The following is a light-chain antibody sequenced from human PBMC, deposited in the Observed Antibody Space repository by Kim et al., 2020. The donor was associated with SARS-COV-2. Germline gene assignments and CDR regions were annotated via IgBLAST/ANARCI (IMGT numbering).Light chain of an antibody. CDR1: TRDSGGYNC. V-gene: IGLV2-8*01. J-gene: IGLJ2*01. CDR2: QVT. CDR3: STNAGSNKWA. Sequence: GQSVDISCPATTRDSGGYNCVSCYQQHTSRTPKPIIYQVTKRPPRVPGRFSAATSGKTASLPVSGLQPEDEADYYCSTNAGSNKWAFAGGSKLTVL.